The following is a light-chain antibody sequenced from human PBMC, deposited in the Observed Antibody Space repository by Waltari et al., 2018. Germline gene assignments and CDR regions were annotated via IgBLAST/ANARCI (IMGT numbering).Light chain of an antibody. CDR1: SSDVGGYNY. J-gene: IGLJ2*01. CDR2: DVS. Sequence: QSALTQPASVSGSPGQSITISCTGTSSDVGGYNYVPWYQHHPGKAPKLIIYDVSRWPSGVSKRFSGSKSGNTASLTISGLQAEDDADYYCSSYAGYSAVVFGGGTKVTVL. CDR3: SSYAGYSAVV. V-gene: IGLV2-14*03.